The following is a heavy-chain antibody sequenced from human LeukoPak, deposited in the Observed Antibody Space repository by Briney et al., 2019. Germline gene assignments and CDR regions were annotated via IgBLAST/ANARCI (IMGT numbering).Heavy chain of an antibody. J-gene: IGHJ4*02. D-gene: IGHD5-12*01. CDR1: GYTFTSYY. CDR3: ARAQPNSGYDYELDY. V-gene: IGHV1-46*01. CDR2: INPSGGST. Sequence: ASVKVSCKASGYTFTSYYMHWVRQAPGQGLEWMGIINPSGGSTSYAQKFQGRATMTRDTSISTAYMELSRLRSDDTAVYYCARAQPNSGYDYELDYWGQGTLVTVSS.